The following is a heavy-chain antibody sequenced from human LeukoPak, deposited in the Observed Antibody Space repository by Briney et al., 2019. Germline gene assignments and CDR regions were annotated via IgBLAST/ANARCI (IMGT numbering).Heavy chain of an antibody. Sequence: ASVKVSCKASGYTFTSYDINWVRQATGQGLEWMGWMNPNSGNTGYAQKFQGRVTMTRNTSISTAYMELSSLRSEDTAVYYCAGLGRVSGSYSYDYWGQGTLVTVSS. CDR2: MNPNSGNT. V-gene: IGHV1-8*01. D-gene: IGHD1-26*01. J-gene: IGHJ4*02. CDR3: AGLGRVSGSYSYDY. CDR1: GYTFTSYD.